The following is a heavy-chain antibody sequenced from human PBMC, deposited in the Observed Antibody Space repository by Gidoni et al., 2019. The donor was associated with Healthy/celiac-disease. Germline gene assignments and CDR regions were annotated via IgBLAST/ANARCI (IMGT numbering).Heavy chain of an antibody. Sequence: QVQLVESGGGVVQPGRSLRLSCAASGFTFSSYGMHWVRQAPGKGLEWVAVIWYDGSNKYYADSVKGRFTISRDNSKNTLYLQMNSLRAEDTAVYYCAREGGSYYPGFDYWGQGTLVTVSS. D-gene: IGHD1-26*01. CDR2: IWYDGSNK. V-gene: IGHV3-33*01. CDR1: GFTFSSYG. CDR3: AREGGSYYPGFDY. J-gene: IGHJ4*02.